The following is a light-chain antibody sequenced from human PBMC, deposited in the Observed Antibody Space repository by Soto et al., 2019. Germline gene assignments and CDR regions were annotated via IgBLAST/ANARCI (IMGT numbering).Light chain of an antibody. CDR1: SSDVGGYNY. Sequence: QSVLTQPASVSGSPGQSITISCTGTSSDVGGYNYVSWYQQHPRKAPKLMIYDVSNRPSGVSNRFSGSKSGNTASLTISGLQAEDEADYYCRSYTSSSTRVLGGGTKLTVL. CDR3: RSYTSSSTRV. V-gene: IGLV2-14*01. J-gene: IGLJ2*01. CDR2: DVS.